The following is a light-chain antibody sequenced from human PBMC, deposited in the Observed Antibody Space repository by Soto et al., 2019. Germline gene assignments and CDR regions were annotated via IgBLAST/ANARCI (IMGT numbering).Light chain of an antibody. J-gene: IGKJ1*01. Sequence: EIVLTQSPGTLSLSPGETATLSCRASQSVSSSFLAWYQQKPGQAPRLLIYGASTRATGFPDRFRGSEFGTDFTLTISRLEPADFAVYFCQQYGTSSTFGQGTKVEIK. V-gene: IGKV3-20*01. CDR2: GAS. CDR1: QSVSSSF. CDR3: QQYGTSST.